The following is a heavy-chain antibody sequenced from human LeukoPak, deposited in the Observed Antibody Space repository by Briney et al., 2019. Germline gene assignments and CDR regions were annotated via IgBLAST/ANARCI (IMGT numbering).Heavy chain of an antibody. V-gene: IGHV5-51*01. D-gene: IGHD5-18*01. J-gene: IGHJ4*02. CDR1: GYSFTTYW. CDR3: ARPGIRLWLADY. Sequence: GDSRKISCKGSGYSFTTYWIGWVRQMPGKGLEWMGIIYPGHSETRYRPSFQGQVTISADKSISTAYLQWSSLKASDTAMYYCARPGIRLWLADYWGQGTLVTVSS. CDR2: IYPGHSET.